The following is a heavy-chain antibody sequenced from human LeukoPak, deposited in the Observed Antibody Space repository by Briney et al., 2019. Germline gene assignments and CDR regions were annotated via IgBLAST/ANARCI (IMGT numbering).Heavy chain of an antibody. CDR2: SNHSGST. J-gene: IGHJ5*02. CDR1: GGSFSGYY. D-gene: IGHD6-25*01. Sequence: SETLSLTCAVYGGSFSGYYWSWIRQPLGKGLEWIGESNHSGSTNYNPSLKSRVTISVDTSKNQFSLKLSSVTAADTAVYYCASLGNSSGQSRRFDPWGQGTLVTVSS. V-gene: IGHV4-34*01. CDR3: ASLGNSSGQSRRFDP.